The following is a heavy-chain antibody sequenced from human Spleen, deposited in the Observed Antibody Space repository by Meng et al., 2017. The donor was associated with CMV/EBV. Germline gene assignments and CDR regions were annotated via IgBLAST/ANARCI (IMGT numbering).Heavy chain of an antibody. V-gene: IGHV3-11*04. Sequence: GESLKISCAASGFTFSDYYISWIRQAPGKGLEWVSYISGSGGTIYYADSVKGRFTISRDNAKKSLYLQMNSLRAEDTAVYYCALSLRWELYFDLWSGFHGMDVWGQGATVTVSS. CDR3: ALSLRWELYFDLWSGFHGMDV. CDR2: ISGSGGTI. CDR1: GFTFSDYY. J-gene: IGHJ6*02. D-gene: IGHD3-3*01.